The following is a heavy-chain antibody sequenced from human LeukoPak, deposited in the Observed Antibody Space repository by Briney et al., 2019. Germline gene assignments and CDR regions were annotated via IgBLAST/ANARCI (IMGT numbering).Heavy chain of an antibody. J-gene: IGHJ4*02. CDR3: ASSESPGYSSGWYRGGVDY. CDR1: GGSISSSSYY. D-gene: IGHD6-19*01. Sequence: SETLSLTCTVSGGSISSSSYYWGWIRQPPGKGLEWIGSIYYSGSTYYNPSLKSRVTISVDTSKNQFSLKLSSVTAADTAVYYCASSESPGYSSGWYRGGVDYWGQGTLVTVSS. CDR2: IYYSGST. V-gene: IGHV4-39*07.